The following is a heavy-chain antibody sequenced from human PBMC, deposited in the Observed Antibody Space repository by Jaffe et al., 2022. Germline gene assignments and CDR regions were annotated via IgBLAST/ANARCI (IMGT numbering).Heavy chain of an antibody. V-gene: IGHV1-69*02. J-gene: IGHJ6*03. CDR2: IIPILGIA. Sequence: QVQLVQSGAEVKKPGSSVKVSCKASGGTFSSYTISWVRQAPGQGLEWMGRIIPILGIANYAQKFQGRVTITADKSTSTAYMELSSLRSEDTAVYYCARGGRISRDGYNYGHYYYMDVWGKGTTVTVSS. CDR3: ARGGRISRDGYNYGHYYYMDV. CDR1: GGTFSSYT. D-gene: IGHD5-12*01.